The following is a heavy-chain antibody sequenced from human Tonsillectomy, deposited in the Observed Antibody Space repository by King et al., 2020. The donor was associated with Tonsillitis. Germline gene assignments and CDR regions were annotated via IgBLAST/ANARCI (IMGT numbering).Heavy chain of an antibody. CDR1: GYIFTNYW. CDR3: ARSDDSSGYYHSPFDY. Sequence: EVQLVESGAEVKKPGESLRISCKGSGYIFTNYWINWVRQMPGKGLEWMGNIDPSDSYTNYNPSFQGHVTISTDKSISTAYLQWISLKATDTAIYYCARSDDSSGYYHSPFDYWGQGTLLTVSS. CDR2: IDPSDSYT. J-gene: IGHJ4*02. V-gene: IGHV5-10-1*03. D-gene: IGHD3-22*01.